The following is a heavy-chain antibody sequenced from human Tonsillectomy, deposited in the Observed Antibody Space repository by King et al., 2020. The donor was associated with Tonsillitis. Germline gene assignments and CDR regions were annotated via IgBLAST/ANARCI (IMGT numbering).Heavy chain of an antibody. CDR2: ISSSGSNK. V-gene: IGHV3-11*01. CDR1: GFTFSDYY. D-gene: IGHD3-3*01. Sequence: VQLVESGGGLVKPGGSLRLSCAASGFTFSDYYMSGIRQAPGKGLEGVSYISSSGSNKYYADSVKGRFTISRDNSKNSLYLKMNSRRAEETAVYYCAREESRTIFGSHTSAFDYWGQGTLVTVSS. CDR3: AREESRTIFGSHTSAFDY. J-gene: IGHJ4*02.